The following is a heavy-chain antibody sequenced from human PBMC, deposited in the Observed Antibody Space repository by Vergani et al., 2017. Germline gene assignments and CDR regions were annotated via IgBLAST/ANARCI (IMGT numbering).Heavy chain of an antibody. V-gene: IGHV3-30-3*01. Sequence: QVKLEESGGGVVQPGRSLRLSCAASGFTFGTYAMHWVRQAPGKGLEWVGLISYDGTEEKYGDSVNGRFTISRDNSKKMVFLQMSSLRVEDTAMYYCARGGKGIIMVVPSTHLWGQGTQVSVSS. CDR1: GFTFGTYA. D-gene: IGHD2-21*02. J-gene: IGHJ4*02. CDR2: ISYDGTEE. CDR3: ARGGKGIIMVVPSTHL.